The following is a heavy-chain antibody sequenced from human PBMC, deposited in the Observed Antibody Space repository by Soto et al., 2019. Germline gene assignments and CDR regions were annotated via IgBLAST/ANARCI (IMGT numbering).Heavy chain of an antibody. CDR1: GGSISSGDYY. V-gene: IGHV4-30-4*01. CDR3: AKSFCSSTSCYGVFYYYGMDV. Sequence: ASETLSLTCTVSGGSISSGDYYWSWIRQPPGKGLEWIGYIYYSGSTYYNPSLKSRVTISVDTSKNQFSLKLSSVTAADTAVYYCAKSFCSSTSCYGVFYYYGMDVWGQGTTVTVSS. D-gene: IGHD2-2*01. CDR2: IYYSGST. J-gene: IGHJ6*02.